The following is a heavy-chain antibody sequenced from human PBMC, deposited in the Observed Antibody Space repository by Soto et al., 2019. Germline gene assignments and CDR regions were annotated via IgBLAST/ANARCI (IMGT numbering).Heavy chain of an antibody. CDR3: ARAGGIAARRPMYYFDY. CDR2: ISAYNGNT. CDR1: GYTFTSSG. Sequence: ASVKVSWKASGYTFTSSGISWVRQAPGQGLEWMGWISAYNGNTNYAQKFQGWVTMTRDTSISTAYMELSRLRSDDTAVYYCARAGGIAARRPMYYFDYWGQGTLVTVSS. J-gene: IGHJ4*02. V-gene: IGHV1-18*01. D-gene: IGHD6-6*01.